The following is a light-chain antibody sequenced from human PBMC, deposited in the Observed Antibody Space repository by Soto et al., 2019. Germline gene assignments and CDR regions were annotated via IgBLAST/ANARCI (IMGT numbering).Light chain of an antibody. J-gene: IGKJ4*01. CDR3: QQYNSYSLT. V-gene: IGKV1-5*03. CDR2: KAS. CDR1: QSISSW. Sequence: DIQMTQSPSTLSASVGDRVTITCRASQSISSWLAWYQQKPGKAPKLLIYKASSLESGVPSRFSGSGSGIEFTLTISSLQTDDFATYVCQQYNSYSLTFGGGTKVEIK.